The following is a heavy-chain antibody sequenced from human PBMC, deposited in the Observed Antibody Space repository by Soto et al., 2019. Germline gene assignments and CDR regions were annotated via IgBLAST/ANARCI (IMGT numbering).Heavy chain of an antibody. V-gene: IGHV1-69*13. CDR1: GGTFSSYA. CDR2: IIPIFGTA. CDR3: ARDYDSSGFFDC. J-gene: IGHJ4*02. Sequence: SVKVSCKASGGTFSSYAISWVRQAPGQGLEWMGGIIPIFGTANYAQKFQGRVTITADESTSTAYMELSSLRSEDTAVYYCARDYDSSGFFDCWGQGTLVTVSS. D-gene: IGHD3-22*01.